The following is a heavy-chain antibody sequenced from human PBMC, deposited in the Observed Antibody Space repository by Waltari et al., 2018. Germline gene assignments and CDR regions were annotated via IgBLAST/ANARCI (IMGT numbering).Heavy chain of an antibody. D-gene: IGHD1-26*01. Sequence: ISSSSSYIYYADSVKGRFTISRDNAKNSLYLQMNSLRAEDTAVYYCARDQGNSGSYYYYYGMDVWGQGTTVTVSS. CDR3: ARDQGNSGSYYYYYGMDV. J-gene: IGHJ6*02. V-gene: IGHV3-21*01. CDR2: ISSSSSYI.